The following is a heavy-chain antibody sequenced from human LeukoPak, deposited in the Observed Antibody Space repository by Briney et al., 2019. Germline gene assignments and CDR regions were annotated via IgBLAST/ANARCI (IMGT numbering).Heavy chain of an antibody. D-gene: IGHD2/OR15-2a*01. V-gene: IGHV5-51*01. J-gene: IGHJ4*02. CDR3: ARAYSTTTDFDY. CDR2: IYPGDSDT. CDR1: GYSFSTYW. Sequence: GESLKISCKGSGYSFSTYWIAWVRQMPGKGLEWMGIIYPGDSDTRYSPSFQGQVTISADKSISTAYLQWSSLEASDTAMYYCARAYSTTTDFDYWGQGTLATVSS.